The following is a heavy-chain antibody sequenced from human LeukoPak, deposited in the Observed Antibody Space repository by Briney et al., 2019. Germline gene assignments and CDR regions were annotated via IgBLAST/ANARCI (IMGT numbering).Heavy chain of an antibody. Sequence: GGSLRLSCAASGFTFSSYIMNWVRQAPGKGLEWVSYITSSSTIYYADSVKGRFTISRDNAKNSLYLQMNSLGAEDTAVYYCARGSYFDYWGQGTLVTVSS. CDR3: ARGSYFDY. V-gene: IGHV3-48*01. D-gene: IGHD3-10*01. CDR2: ITSSSTI. CDR1: GFTFSSYI. J-gene: IGHJ4*02.